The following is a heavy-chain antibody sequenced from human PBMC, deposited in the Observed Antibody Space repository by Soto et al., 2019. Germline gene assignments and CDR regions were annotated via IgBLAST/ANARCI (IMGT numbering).Heavy chain of an antibody. CDR1: GFTFSSYW. J-gene: IGHJ3*02. V-gene: IGHV3-7*04. Sequence: SLRLSCAASGFTFSSYWMSWVRQAPGKGLEWVANIKPDGSEKWYVDSVKGRFTISRDNAKNSLYLQMNSLRAEDTAVYYCTRGDYYDSSGPFSDAFDIWGQGTMVTVS. CDR2: IKPDGSEK. D-gene: IGHD3-22*01. CDR3: TRGDYYDSSGPFSDAFDI.